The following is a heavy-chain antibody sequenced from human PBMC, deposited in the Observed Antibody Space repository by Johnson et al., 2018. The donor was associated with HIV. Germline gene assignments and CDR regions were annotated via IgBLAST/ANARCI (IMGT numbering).Heavy chain of an antibody. CDR2: IYSGGST. CDR3: AKGGEVWYGAFDF. D-gene: IGHD6-13*01. CDR1: GFTVSSNY. J-gene: IGHJ3*01. Sequence: VQLVESGGGLVQPGGSLRLSCADSGFTVSSNYMNWVRQAPGKGLEWVSVIYSGGSTFYADSVKGRFTISRDNSKNTLYLQMNNLRAEDTAVYYCAKGGEVWYGAFDFWGQGTMAIVSS. V-gene: IGHV3-66*01.